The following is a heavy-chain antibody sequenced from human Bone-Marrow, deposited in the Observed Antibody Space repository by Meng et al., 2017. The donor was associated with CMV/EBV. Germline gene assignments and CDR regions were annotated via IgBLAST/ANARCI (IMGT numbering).Heavy chain of an antibody. J-gene: IGHJ4*02. D-gene: IGHD3-16*01. Sequence: GGPLRLSCAASGFNFNVYEMNWVRQAPGKGLEWVAYISGSAYTRLYSDSVKGRFTISRDNAKTLVHLQMNSLRAEDTATYYCAAGGGFDFWGQGALVTVSS. CDR1: GFNFNVYE. CDR2: ISGSAYTR. CDR3: AAGGGFDF. V-gene: IGHV3-48*03.